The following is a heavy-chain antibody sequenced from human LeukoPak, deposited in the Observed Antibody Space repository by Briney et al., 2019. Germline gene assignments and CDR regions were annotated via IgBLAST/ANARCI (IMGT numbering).Heavy chain of an antibody. D-gene: IGHD1-1*01. CDR3: ARGEVPPSPNWFDP. V-gene: IGHV1-69*06. J-gene: IGHJ5*02. CDR2: IIPIFGTA. Sequence: SVKVSCKASGGTFSSYAISWVRQAPGQELEWMGRIIPIFGTANYAQKFQGRVTITADKSTSTAYMELSSLRSVDTAVYYCARGEVPPSPNWFDPWGQGTLVTVSS. CDR1: GGTFSSYA.